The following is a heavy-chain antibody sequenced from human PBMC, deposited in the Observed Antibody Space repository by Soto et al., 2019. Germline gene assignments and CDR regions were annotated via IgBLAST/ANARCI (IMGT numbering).Heavy chain of an antibody. J-gene: IGHJ4*02. D-gene: IGHD3-22*01. CDR1: GGSISSYY. CDR3: ARQHYYDSSGYYTWN. CDR2: VHYSGST. Sequence: PSETLSLTCTVSGGSISSYYWNWIRQPPGKGLEWIASVHYSGSTNYNPSLKSRVTISADTSNNQFSLRLNSVTAADTAVYYCARQHYYDSSGYYTWNWGQGTLVTVSS. V-gene: IGHV4-59*08.